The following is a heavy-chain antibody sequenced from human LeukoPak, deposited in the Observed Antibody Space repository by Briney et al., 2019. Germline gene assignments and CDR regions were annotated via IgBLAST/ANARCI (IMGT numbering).Heavy chain of an antibody. CDR1: GGSISSSSYY. Sequence: SETLSLTCTVSGGSISSSSYYWGWIRQPPGRGLEWIGSIYYSGSTYYNPSLKSRVTISVDTSKNQFSLKLSSVTAADTAVYYCASERTTVTTDAFDTWGQGTMVTVSS. CDR3: ASERTTVTTDAFDT. V-gene: IGHV4-39*07. CDR2: IYYSGST. J-gene: IGHJ3*02. D-gene: IGHD4-17*01.